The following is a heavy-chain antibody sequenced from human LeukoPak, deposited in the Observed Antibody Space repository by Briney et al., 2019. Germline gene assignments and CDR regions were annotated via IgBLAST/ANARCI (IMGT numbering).Heavy chain of an antibody. D-gene: IGHD3-10*01. CDR1: GFTFSSYE. V-gene: IGHV3-48*03. CDR3: ARDKEDYYGSGSCFAAFDY. Sequence: GGSLRLSCAASGFTFSSYEMNWVRQAPGKGLEWVSYISSSGSTIYYADSVKGRFTISRDNAKNSLYLQMNSLRAEDTAVYYCARDKEDYYGSGSCFAAFDYWGQGTLVTVSS. CDR2: ISSSGSTI. J-gene: IGHJ4*02.